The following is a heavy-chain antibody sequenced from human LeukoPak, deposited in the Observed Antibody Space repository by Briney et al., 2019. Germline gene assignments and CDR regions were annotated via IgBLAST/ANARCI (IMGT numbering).Heavy chain of an antibody. V-gene: IGHV3-33*01. J-gene: IGHJ4*02. CDR1: GFNFSTYG. CDR3: ARGQQLVKTD. CDR2: IWYDGSIK. D-gene: IGHD6-13*01. Sequence: QTGGSLRLSCAASGFNFSTYGMHWVRQAPGKGLEWVAVIWYDGSIKNYADSVKGRFTISRDNSKNTVYLQMDSLRAEDTALYYCARGQQLVKTDWGQGTLVTVSS.